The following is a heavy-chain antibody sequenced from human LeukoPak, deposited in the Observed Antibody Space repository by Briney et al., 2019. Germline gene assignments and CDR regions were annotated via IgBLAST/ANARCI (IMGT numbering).Heavy chain of an antibody. CDR3: AREQQLVRYQWGYDAFDI. Sequence: GGSLRLSCAASGFTFSSCAMHWVRQAPGKGLEWVAVISYDGSNKYYADSVKGRFTISRDNSKNTLYLQMNSLRAEDTAVYYCAREQQLVRYQWGYDAFDIWGQGTMVTVSS. J-gene: IGHJ3*02. V-gene: IGHV3-30*04. CDR2: ISYDGSNK. D-gene: IGHD6-13*01. CDR1: GFTFSSCA.